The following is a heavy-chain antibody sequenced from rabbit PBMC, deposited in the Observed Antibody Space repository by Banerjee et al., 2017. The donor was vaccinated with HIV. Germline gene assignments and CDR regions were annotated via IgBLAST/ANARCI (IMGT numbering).Heavy chain of an antibody. CDR1: GFSFSSNYY. V-gene: IGHV1S40*01. CDR3: SRDFACVIGWNINL. J-gene: IGHJ4*01. Sequence: QSLEESGGGLVQPEGSLTLTCTASGFSFSSNYYMCWVRQAPGKGRECIGCIYTGRGSTWYAIWAKGRFTTSKTSSTTVTLQMTSLTSSDTAPYCCSRDFACVIGWNINLLGPGTLVTVS. D-gene: IGHD1-1*01. CDR2: IYTGRGST.